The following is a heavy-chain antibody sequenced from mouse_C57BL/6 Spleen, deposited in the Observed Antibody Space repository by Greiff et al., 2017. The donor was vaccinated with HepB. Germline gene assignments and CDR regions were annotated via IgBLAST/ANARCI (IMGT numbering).Heavy chain of an antibody. D-gene: IGHD1-1*01. Sequence: EVHLVESGGDLVKPGGSLKLSCAASGFTFSSYGMSWVRQTPDKRLEWVATISSGGSYTYYPDSVKGRFTISRDNAKNTLYLQMSSLKSEDTAMYYCARLFTTVVSYYFDYWGQGTTLTVSS. CDR1: GFTFSSYG. CDR3: ARLFTTVVSYYFDY. V-gene: IGHV5-6*01. CDR2: ISSGGSYT. J-gene: IGHJ2*01.